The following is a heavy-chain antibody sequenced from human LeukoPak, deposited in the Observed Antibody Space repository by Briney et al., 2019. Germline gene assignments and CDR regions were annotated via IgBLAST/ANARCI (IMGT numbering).Heavy chain of an antibody. CDR1: GFTFSGST. J-gene: IGHJ4*02. D-gene: IGHD2-21*02. CDR3: SRHEALPGDY. Sequence: GGSLRLSCAASGFTFSGSTVHWVRQASGKGLDWVGHIRTKANNYATAYAASVKGRFTISRDDSKNTAYLQMNSLKIEDTAVYYCSRHEALPGDYWGQGTLVTVS. CDR2: IRTKANNYAT. V-gene: IGHV3-73*01.